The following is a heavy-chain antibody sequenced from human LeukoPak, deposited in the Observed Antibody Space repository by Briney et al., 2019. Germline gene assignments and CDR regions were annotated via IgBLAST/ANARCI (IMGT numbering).Heavy chain of an antibody. Sequence: SETLSLTCTVSGGSISSYYWSWIRQPPGKGLEWIGYIYYSRSTNYNPSLKSRVTISVDTSKNQFSLKLSSVTAADTAVYYCASFRGYGYFDYWGQETLVTVSS. J-gene: IGHJ4*02. V-gene: IGHV4-59*01. D-gene: IGHD6-13*01. CDR3: ASFRGYGYFDY. CDR2: IYYSRST. CDR1: GGSISSYY.